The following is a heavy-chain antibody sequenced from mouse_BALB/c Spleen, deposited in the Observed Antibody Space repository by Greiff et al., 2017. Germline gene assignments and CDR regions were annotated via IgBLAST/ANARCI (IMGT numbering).Heavy chain of an antibody. CDR1: GFSLTSYG. Sequence: QVQLQQSGPGLVQPSQSLSITCTVSGFSLTSYGVHWVRQSPGKGLEWLGVIWSGGNTDYNAAFISRLSISKDNSKSQVFFKMNSLQANDTAIYYCATLWDSDAMDYWGQGTSVTVSS. V-gene: IGHV2-2*02. J-gene: IGHJ4*01. CDR3: ATLWDSDAMDY. CDR2: IWSGGNT. D-gene: IGHD4-1*01.